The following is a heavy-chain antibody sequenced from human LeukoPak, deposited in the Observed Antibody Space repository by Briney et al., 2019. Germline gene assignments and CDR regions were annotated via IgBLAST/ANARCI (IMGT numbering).Heavy chain of an antibody. CDR2: IYHSGST. D-gene: IGHD6-19*01. V-gene: IGHV4-59*01. CDR1: GGSITNYY. Sequence: SETLSLTCTVSGGSITNYYWSWIRRPPGKGLEWIGYIYHSGSTNYNPSLMSRVALSVDTSKNQFSLKLSSVTAADTAVYYCARVGSSGWWTFDYWGPGTLVTVSS. J-gene: IGHJ4*02. CDR3: ARVGSSGWWTFDY.